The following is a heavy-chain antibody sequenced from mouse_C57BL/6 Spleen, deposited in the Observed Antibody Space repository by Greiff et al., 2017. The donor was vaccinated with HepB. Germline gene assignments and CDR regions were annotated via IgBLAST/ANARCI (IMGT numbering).Heavy chain of an antibody. D-gene: IGHD3-2*02. J-gene: IGHJ2*01. Sequence: VKLMESGAELVRPGTSVKVSCKASGYAFTNYLIEWVKQRPGQGLEWIGVINPGSGGTNYNEKFKGKATLTADKSSSTAYMQLSSLTSEDSAVYFCARKEIDSSGYYFDYWGQGTTLTVSS. CDR1: GYAFTNYL. CDR3: ARKEIDSSGYYFDY. V-gene: IGHV1-54*01. CDR2: INPGSGGT.